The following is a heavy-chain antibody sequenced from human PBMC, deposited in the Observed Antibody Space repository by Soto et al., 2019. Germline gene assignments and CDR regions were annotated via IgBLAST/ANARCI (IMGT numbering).Heavy chain of an antibody. Sequence: SETLSLTCSVSGDSISNLDYFWAWIRQPPGQALEYIGYIYKSATTYYNPSFESRVAISDDTSKSQFSLNVTSVTAADTAVYFCARGRYCLTGRCFPNWFDSWGQGALVTVSS. CDR1: GDSISNLDYF. V-gene: IGHV4-30-4*01. CDR2: IYKSATT. D-gene: IGHD7-27*01. J-gene: IGHJ5*01. CDR3: ARGRYCLTGRCFPNWFDS.